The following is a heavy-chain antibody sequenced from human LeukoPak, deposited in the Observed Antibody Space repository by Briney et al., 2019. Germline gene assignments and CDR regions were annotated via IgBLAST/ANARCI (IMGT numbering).Heavy chain of an antibody. J-gene: IGHJ4*02. D-gene: IGHD5-18*01. V-gene: IGHV3-21*01. CDR2: ISSSRRYI. CDR3: ARGGYSYGLHDY. CDR1: GFTFSSYS. Sequence: GGSLRLSCAASGFTFSSYSMNWVRQAAGKGLEWVSSISSSRRYIYYADSVKGRFTIPIHNAKNSLYMSVNSQRASDAAGCYCARGGYSYGLHDYWGQGTMVTVPS.